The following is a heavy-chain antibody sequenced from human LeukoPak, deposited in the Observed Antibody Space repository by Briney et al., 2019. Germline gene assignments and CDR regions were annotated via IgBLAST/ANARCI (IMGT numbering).Heavy chain of an antibody. CDR2: IWYDGSNK. CDR1: GFTFSSYG. V-gene: IGHV3-33*01. D-gene: IGHD4-17*01. CDR3: ARDPSYDYGDYAPQNWFDP. Sequence: AGGSLRLSCAASGFTFSSYGMHWVRQAPDKGLEWVAVIWYDGSNKYYADSVKGRFTISRDNSKNTLYLQMNSLRAEDTAVYYCARDPSYDYGDYAPQNWFDPWGQGTLVTVSS. J-gene: IGHJ5*02.